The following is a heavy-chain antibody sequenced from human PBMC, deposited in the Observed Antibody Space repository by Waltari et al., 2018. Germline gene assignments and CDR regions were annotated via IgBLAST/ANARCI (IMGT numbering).Heavy chain of an antibody. D-gene: IGHD6-13*01. CDR3: AGAAAGYSSDAFDI. Sequence: QVQLQESGPGLVKPSETLSLTCTVSGGSISSHYWSWIQQPPGKGLEWIGYIYYSGTTTYNPSLKSRVTISVDTSKNQFSLKLSSVTAADTAVYYCAGAAAGYSSDAFDIWGQGTMVTVSS. V-gene: IGHV4-59*11. CDR2: IYYSGTT. CDR1: GGSISSHY. J-gene: IGHJ3*02.